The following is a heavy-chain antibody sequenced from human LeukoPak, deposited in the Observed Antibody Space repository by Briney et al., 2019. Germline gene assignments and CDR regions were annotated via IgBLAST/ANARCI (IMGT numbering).Heavy chain of an antibody. J-gene: IGHJ4*02. CDR2: INHSGST. V-gene: IGHV4-34*01. Sequence: SETLSLTCAVYGGSFSGYYWSWIRQPPGKGLEWIGEINHSGSTNYNPSLKRRVTISVDTSKNQFSLKLSSVTAADTAVYYCARSRITIFGAVITPFDYWGQGTLVTVSS. D-gene: IGHD3-3*01. CDR1: GGSFSGYY. CDR3: ARSRITIFGAVITPFDY.